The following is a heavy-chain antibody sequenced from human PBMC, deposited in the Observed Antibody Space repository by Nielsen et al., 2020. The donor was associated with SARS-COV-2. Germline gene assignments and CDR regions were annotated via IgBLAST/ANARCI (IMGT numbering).Heavy chain of an antibody. CDR3: ARSAIFGVVIAYYYYYGMDV. V-gene: IGHV1-24*01. CDR2: FDPEDGET. CDR1: GYTLTELS. J-gene: IGHJ6*02. Sequence: ASVKVSCKVSGYTLTELSMHWVRQAPGKGLEWMGGFDPEDGETIYAQKFQGRVTMTEDTSTDTAYMELSSLRSEDTAVYYCARSAIFGVVIAYYYYYGMDVWGQGTTVTVSS. D-gene: IGHD3-3*01.